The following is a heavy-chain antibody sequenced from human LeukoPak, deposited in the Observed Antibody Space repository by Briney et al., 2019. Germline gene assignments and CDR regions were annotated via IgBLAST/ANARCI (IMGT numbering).Heavy chain of an antibody. CDR2: IRYDGSNK. J-gene: IGHJ3*02. V-gene: IGHV3-30*02. CDR3: AKDLVIVPAADAFDI. D-gene: IGHD2-2*01. CDR1: GFTFSSYG. Sequence: GGSLRLSCAASGFTFSSYGMHWVRQAPGKGLEWVAFIRYDGSNKYYADSVKGRFTISRDNSKNTLYLQMNSLRAEDTAVYYCAKDLVIVPAADAFDIWGQGTMVTVSS.